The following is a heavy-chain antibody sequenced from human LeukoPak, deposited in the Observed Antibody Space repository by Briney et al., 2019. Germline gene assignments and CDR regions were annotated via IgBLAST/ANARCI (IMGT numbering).Heavy chain of an antibody. D-gene: IGHD5-12*01. J-gene: IGHJ4*02. Sequence: GGSLRLSCAASGFTFSSNYMSWVRQAPGKGLEGVSVIYSGGSTYCADSVTGRFTISRDNSKNTLYLQMNSLRAEDTAVYYCARVGVAIDHFDYWGQGTLVTVSS. V-gene: IGHV3-53*01. CDR3: ARVGVAIDHFDY. CDR1: GFTFSSNY. CDR2: IYSGGST.